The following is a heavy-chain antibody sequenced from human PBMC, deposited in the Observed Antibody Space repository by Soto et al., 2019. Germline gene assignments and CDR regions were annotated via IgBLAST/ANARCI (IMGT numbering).Heavy chain of an antibody. J-gene: IGHJ4*02. D-gene: IGHD6-25*01. CDR3: AKGSGTLRDHFDY. CDR2: ISWNTGSI. Sequence: GGSLRLSCAASGFSFDDYAMHWVRQAPGKGLEWVSGISWNTGSIGYADSVKGRFTISRDNMKNSLYLQMDSLRVEDTALYYCAKGSGTLRDHFDYWGQGTLVTVPQ. CDR1: GFSFDDYA. V-gene: IGHV3-9*01.